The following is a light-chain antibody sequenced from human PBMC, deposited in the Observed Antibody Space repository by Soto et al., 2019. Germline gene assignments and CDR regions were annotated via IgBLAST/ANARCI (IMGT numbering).Light chain of an antibody. CDR3: QHYGTSPPIT. CDR1: QSVSSNY. V-gene: IGKV3-20*01. CDR2: AAS. Sequence: EIVLTQSPGTLSLSPGERATLSCRASQSVSSNYLAWYQQRPGQAPRLLIYAASSRATGIPDRFRGSGSGTDFTLSISRLEPEDFAVYYCQHYGTSPPITFGQGTRLEIK. J-gene: IGKJ5*01.